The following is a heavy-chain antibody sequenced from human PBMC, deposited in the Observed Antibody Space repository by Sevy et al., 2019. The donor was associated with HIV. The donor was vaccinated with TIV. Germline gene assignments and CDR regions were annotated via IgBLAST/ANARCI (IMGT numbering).Heavy chain of an antibody. D-gene: IGHD3-10*01. CDR3: EQEVSEHSYSDY. V-gene: IGHV3-23*01. CDR2: IGGSADYT. J-gene: IGHJ4*02. CDR1: GFTFSSYA. Sequence: GGSLRLCCVTSGFTFSSYAMSWVRQTPGKGLEWVSAIGGSADYTYYADSVKGRFTISRDNSKNTLYLQMNGLRAEDTAVYYYEQEVSEHSYSDYWGQGTLVTVSS.